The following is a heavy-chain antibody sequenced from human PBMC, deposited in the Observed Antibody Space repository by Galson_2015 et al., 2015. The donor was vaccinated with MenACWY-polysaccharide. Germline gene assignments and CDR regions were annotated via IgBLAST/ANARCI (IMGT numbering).Heavy chain of an antibody. Sequence: SVKVSCKASGYTFVKFGISWVRQAPGQGLQWMGWIRTSNGDTTYEQRFKGRLTMTTDTSTGTGYMELRSLRSDDTATYYCARYVPSIFDLGGHYGMDGWGQGTTVTVS. CDR1: GYTFVKFG. CDR3: ARYVPSIFDLGGHYGMDG. V-gene: IGHV1-18*04. D-gene: IGHD3-3*01. CDR2: IRTSNGDT. J-gene: IGHJ6*02.